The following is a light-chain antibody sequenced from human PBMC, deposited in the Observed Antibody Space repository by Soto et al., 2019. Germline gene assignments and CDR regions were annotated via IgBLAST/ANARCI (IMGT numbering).Light chain of an antibody. CDR2: KAS. J-gene: IGKJ4*01. CDR3: QQYNTYLT. CDR1: QSISTY. V-gene: IGKV1-5*03. Sequence: DIQMTQSPSTLSASVGDRVTITCRASQSISTYLAWYQQKPGKAPKLLIYKASSLESGVPSRFSGSGSGTEFTLTITSLQPDDFATYYCQQYNTYLTFGGGTKVEIK.